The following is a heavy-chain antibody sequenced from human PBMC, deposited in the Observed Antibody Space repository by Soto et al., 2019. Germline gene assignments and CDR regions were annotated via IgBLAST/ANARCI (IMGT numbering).Heavy chain of an antibody. D-gene: IGHD5-18*01. V-gene: IGHV3-33*08. CDR3: ARDYSSYGPFDY. CDR2: IWYDGSNK. Sequence: GGSLRLSCAASGFTFSSYGMHWVRQAPGKGLEWVAVIWYDGSNKYYADSVKGRFTISRDNSKNTLYLQMNSLRAEDTAVYYCARDYSSYGPFDYWGQGTLVTVST. J-gene: IGHJ4*02. CDR1: GFTFSSYG.